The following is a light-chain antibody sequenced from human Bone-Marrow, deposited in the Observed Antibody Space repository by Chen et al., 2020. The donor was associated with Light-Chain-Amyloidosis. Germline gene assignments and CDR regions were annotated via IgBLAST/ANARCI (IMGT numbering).Light chain of an antibody. V-gene: IGLV3-25*03. Sequence: NELTQPPSVSVSPGQTARITCSGNILAQHFAYWYQQKPGQAPVAVMFKDSERPSGIPARFAGSSSGTLVTFAISGVQAEDEADYYCQSADTNGVVFGGGTKLIVL. CDR3: QSADTNGVV. CDR1: ILAQHF. J-gene: IGLJ2*01. CDR2: KDS.